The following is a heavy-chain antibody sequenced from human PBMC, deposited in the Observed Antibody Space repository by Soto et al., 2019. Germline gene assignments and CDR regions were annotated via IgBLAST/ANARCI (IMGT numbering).Heavy chain of an antibody. J-gene: IGHJ4*02. Sequence: ASVKVSCKSSGYTFTSYYMHWVRQAPGQGLEWMGIIDPSGGSTSYAQKFQGRVTMTRDTSTSTVYMELSSLRSEDTAVYYCARDRRGGDGYNLFDYWGQGTLVTVSS. D-gene: IGHD3-16*01. V-gene: IGHV1-46*01. CDR3: ARDRRGGDGYNLFDY. CDR2: IDPSGGST. CDR1: GYTFTSYY.